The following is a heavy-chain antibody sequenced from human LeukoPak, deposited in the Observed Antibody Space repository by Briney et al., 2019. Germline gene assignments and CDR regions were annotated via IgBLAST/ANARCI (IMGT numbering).Heavy chain of an antibody. Sequence: ASVKVSCKASGYTFTGYYMHWVRQAPGQGLEWMGWINPNSGGTNYAQKFQGRVTMTTDTSTSTAYMELRSLRSDGTAVYYCARDIPRHCSSTSCYSQLSDAFDIWGQGTMVTVSS. CDR1: GYTFTGYY. CDR3: ARDIPRHCSSTSCYSQLSDAFDI. D-gene: IGHD2-2*01. CDR2: INPNSGGT. J-gene: IGHJ3*02. V-gene: IGHV1-2*02.